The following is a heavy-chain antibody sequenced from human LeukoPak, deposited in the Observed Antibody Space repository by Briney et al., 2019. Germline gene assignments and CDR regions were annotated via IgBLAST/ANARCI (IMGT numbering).Heavy chain of an antibody. V-gene: IGHV1-69*04. CDR2: IIPILGIA. CDR1: GGTFSSYA. Sequence: ASVKVSCKASGGTFSSYAISWVRQAPGQGLEWMGRIIPILGIANYAQKFQGRVTITADKSTSTAYMELSSLRSEDTAVYYCARGRRFLAYGMDVWGQGTTVTVSS. CDR3: ARGRRFLAYGMDV. D-gene: IGHD3-3*01. J-gene: IGHJ6*02.